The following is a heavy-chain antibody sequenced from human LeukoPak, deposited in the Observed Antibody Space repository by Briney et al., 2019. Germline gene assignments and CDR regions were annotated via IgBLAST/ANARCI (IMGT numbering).Heavy chain of an antibody. D-gene: IGHD3-22*01. Sequence: GGSLRLSCAASGFTFSSYAMSWVRQAPGKGLEWVANIKQDGSEKYYVDSVKGRFTISRDNAKNSLYLQMNSLRAEDTAVYYCARDRGPHYYDSSGYFDYWGQGTLVTVSS. V-gene: IGHV3-7*01. J-gene: IGHJ4*02. CDR1: GFTFSSYA. CDR2: IKQDGSEK. CDR3: ARDRGPHYYDSSGYFDY.